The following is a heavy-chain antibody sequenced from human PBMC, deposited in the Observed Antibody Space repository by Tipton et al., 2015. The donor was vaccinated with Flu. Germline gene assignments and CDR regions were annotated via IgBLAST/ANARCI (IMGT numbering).Heavy chain of an antibody. Sequence: TLSLTCSASGDSMTSSRYYWGWIRQPPGKGLEWIGSIFHSGSTYYNPSLKSRVTISVGTSKNQFSLKLISVTAADTAVYYCARVSPGVESWFDPWGQGTLVTVSS. D-gene: IGHD3-3*01. CDR2: IFHSGST. CDR1: GDSMTSSRYY. J-gene: IGHJ5*02. CDR3: ARVSPGVESWFDP. V-gene: IGHV4-39*07.